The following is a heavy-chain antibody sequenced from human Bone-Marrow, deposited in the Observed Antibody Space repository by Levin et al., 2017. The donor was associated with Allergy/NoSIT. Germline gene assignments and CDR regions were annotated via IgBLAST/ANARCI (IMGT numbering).Heavy chain of an antibody. Sequence: GGSLRLSCAASGFTFSSYAMHWVRQAPGKGLEWVAVISYDGSNKYYADSVKGRFTISRDNSKNTLYLQMNSLRAEDTAVYYCARDWVGRDWGQGTLVTVSS. D-gene: IGHD3-10*01. J-gene: IGHJ4*02. CDR1: GFTFSSYA. CDR2: ISYDGSNK. V-gene: IGHV3-30-3*01. CDR3: ARDWVGRD.